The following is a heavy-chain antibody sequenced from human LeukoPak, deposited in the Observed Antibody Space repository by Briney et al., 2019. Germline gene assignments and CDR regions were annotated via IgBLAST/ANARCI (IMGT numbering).Heavy chain of an antibody. CDR1: GYSISSGHY. CDR2: MYHSGST. D-gene: IGHD3-10*01. Sequence: SETLSLTCTVSGYSISSGHYWGWIRQPPGKGLEWIGSMYHSGSTYYNPPLKSRVTISEDTSKNQFSLTLRSVTAADTAVYYCARGPRFGELLWHWFDPWGQGTLVTVSS. CDR3: ARGPRFGELLWHWFDP. V-gene: IGHV4-38-2*02. J-gene: IGHJ5*02.